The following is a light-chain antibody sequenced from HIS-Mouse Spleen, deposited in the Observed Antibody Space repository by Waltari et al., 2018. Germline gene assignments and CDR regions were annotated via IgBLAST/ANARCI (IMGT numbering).Light chain of an antibody. CDR3: SSYTSSSFNVV. V-gene: IGLV2-14*03. CDR1: SSDVGGYNY. Sequence: QSALTQPASVSGSPGQSIPISCPGTSSDVGGYNYVSWYQQHPGKAPKLMIYDVSNRPSGVSNRFSGSKSGNTASLTISGLQAEDEADYYCSSYTSSSFNVVFGGGTKLTVL. J-gene: IGLJ2*01. CDR2: DVS.